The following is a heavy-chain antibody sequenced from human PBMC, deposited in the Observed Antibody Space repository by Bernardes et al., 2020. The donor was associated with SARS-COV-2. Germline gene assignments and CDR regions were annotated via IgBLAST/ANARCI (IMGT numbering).Heavy chain of an antibody. Sequence: VGSLRLSCVGSGFTFNTYAMYWVRQAPGKGLEYVSAISYNGGSAYYADSVKGRFTISRDNSQNTLFLQMRSLRVEDMAVYYCARAPITMVRGIELNYWGQGTLVNVSS. CDR2: ISYNGGSA. J-gene: IGHJ4*02. CDR3: ARAPITMVRGIELNY. D-gene: IGHD3-10*01. CDR1: GFTFNTYA. V-gene: IGHV3-64*02.